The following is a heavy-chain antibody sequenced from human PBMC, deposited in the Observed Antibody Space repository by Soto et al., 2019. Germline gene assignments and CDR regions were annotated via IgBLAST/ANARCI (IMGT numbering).Heavy chain of an antibody. CDR1: GGSITDYS. D-gene: IGHD2-21*02. CDR3: ARDQGVVVTADNWFDP. CDR2: IFSSGST. J-gene: IGHJ5*02. V-gene: IGHV4-4*07. Sequence: TSETRSLTCTVSGGSITDYSWVWIRQPAGKGLEWIGRIFSSGSTNYNPSLKGRITMSLDTSKNQFSLKLNSATATDTAVYFCARDQGVVVTADNWFDPWGQGILVTVSS.